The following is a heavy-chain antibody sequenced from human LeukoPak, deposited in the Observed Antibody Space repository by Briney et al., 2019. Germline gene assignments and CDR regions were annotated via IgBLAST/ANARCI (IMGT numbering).Heavy chain of an antibody. J-gene: IGHJ4*02. V-gene: IGHV4-4*07. CDR2: IYTSGST. CDR1: GGSISSYY. Sequence: PSETLFLTCTVSGGSISSYYWSWIRQPAGKGLEWIGRIYTSGSTNYNPSLKSRVTMSVDTSKNQFSLKLSSVTAADTAVYYCAREKQVCYDSSGYYCPFDYWGQGTLVTVSS. CDR3: AREKQVCYDSSGYYCPFDY. D-gene: IGHD3-22*01.